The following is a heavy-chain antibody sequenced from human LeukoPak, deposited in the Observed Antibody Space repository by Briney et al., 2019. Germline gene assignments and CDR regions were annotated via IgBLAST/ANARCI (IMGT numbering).Heavy chain of an antibody. CDR3: ASWDYDILNFDY. CDR2: IYYSGST. V-gene: IGHV4-39*07. D-gene: IGHD3-9*01. Sequence: SETLSLTCTVSGGSISSSSYYWGWIRQPPGKGLEWIGSIYYSGSTYYNPSLKSRVTISVDTSKNQFSLKLSPVTAADTAVYYCASWDYDILNFDYWGQGTLVTVSS. CDR1: GGSISSSSYY. J-gene: IGHJ4*02.